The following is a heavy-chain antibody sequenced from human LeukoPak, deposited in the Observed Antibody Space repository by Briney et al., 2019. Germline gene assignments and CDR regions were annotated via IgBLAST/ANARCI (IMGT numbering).Heavy chain of an antibody. CDR3: ARVFDYYGSGIFYYYYYGMDV. CDR2: INPSGGST. J-gene: IGHJ6*02. V-gene: IGHV1-46*01. Sequence: ASVKVSCKASGYTFTSYYMHWVRQAPGQGLEWMGIINPSGGSTGYAQKFQGRVTMTRNTSISTAYMELSSLRSEDTAVYYCARVFDYYGSGIFYYYYYGMDVWGQGTTVTVSS. CDR1: GYTFTSYY. D-gene: IGHD3-10*01.